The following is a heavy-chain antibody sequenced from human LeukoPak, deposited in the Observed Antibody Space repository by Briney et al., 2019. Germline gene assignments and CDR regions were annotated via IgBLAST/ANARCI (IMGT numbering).Heavy chain of an antibody. D-gene: IGHD5-12*01. CDR1: GYTFTSYY. Sequence: ASVKVSCKASGYTFTSYYIHWVRQAPGQGLEWMGMINPSGGSTSYAQKFQVRVTMARDMSTSTVYMELSSLRSEDTAVYYCARTRGRLDYWGQGTLVTVSS. V-gene: IGHV1-46*01. CDR3: ARTRGRLDY. J-gene: IGHJ4*02. CDR2: INPSGGST.